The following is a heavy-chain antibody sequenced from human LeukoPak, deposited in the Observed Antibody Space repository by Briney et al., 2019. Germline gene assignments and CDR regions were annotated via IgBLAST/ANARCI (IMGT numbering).Heavy chain of an antibody. Sequence: SETLSLTCTVSGGSISSSSYYWGWIRQPPGKGLEWIGSIYYSGSTYYNPSLKSRVTISVDTSKNQFSLKLSSVTAADTAVYYCATSVSRASSVVVITTGYAFDIWGQGTMVTVSS. CDR1: GGSISSSSYY. CDR2: IYYSGST. D-gene: IGHD3-22*01. V-gene: IGHV4-39*07. J-gene: IGHJ3*02. CDR3: ATSVSRASSVVVITTGYAFDI.